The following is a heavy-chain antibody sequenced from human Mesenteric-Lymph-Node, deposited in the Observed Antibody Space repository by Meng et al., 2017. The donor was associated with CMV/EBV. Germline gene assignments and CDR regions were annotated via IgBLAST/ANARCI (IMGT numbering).Heavy chain of an antibody. V-gene: IGHV3-23*01. CDR3: AKAFGDFWDGYDGFDI. Sequence: GGSLRLSCAASGFTFSSYAMSWVRQAPGKGLEWVSAISGSGGSTYYADSVKGRFTISRDNSKNTLYLQMNSLRAEDTAVYYCAKAFGDFWDGYDGFDIWGQGTMVTVSS. J-gene: IGHJ3*02. D-gene: IGHD3-3*01. CDR1: GFTFSSYA. CDR2: ISGSGGST.